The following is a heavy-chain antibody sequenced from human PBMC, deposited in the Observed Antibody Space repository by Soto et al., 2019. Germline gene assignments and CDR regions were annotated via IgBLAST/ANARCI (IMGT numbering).Heavy chain of an antibody. CDR1: GLTFSSYW. J-gene: IGHJ4*02. D-gene: IGHD5-12*01. CDR3: VRGNSGYGYFDY. CDR2: MYTDASSA. V-gene: IGHV3-74*01. Sequence: EVQLVESGGGLVQPGGSLRLSCAASGLTFSSYWMHWVRQPPGKRLVWVSRMYTDASSATYADSVKGRFNISRDNAMNTLFLQIDSLRTEDTAVYYCVRGNSGYGYFDYWGEGTLLTVS.